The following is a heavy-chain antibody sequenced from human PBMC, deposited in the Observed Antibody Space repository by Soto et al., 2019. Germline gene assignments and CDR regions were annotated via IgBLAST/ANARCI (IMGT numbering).Heavy chain of an antibody. Sequence: QVRLVESGGGVVQPGRSLRLSCTASGFSFSSYAMYWFRQPPGKGLEWVAVISKDGMNKNYADSVKGRVTVSRDNANYALDLQLSSLRGEDTAMYYGARDMYSSDYGVKWFEPWGQGTLVTVSS. CDR1: GFSFSSYA. CDR3: ARDMYSSDYGVKWFEP. D-gene: IGHD6-19*01. V-gene: IGHV3-30*04. J-gene: IGHJ5*02. CDR2: ISKDGMNK.